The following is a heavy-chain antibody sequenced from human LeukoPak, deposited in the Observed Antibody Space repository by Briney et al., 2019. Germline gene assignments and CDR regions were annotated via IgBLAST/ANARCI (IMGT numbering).Heavy chain of an antibody. CDR3: ARGDTAMGYGGYYFDY. Sequence: GGSLRLPCAASGFTFSSYSMNWVRQAPGKGLEWVSSISSSSYIYYADSVKGRFTISRDNAKNSLYLQMNSLRAEDTAVYYCARGDTAMGYGGYYFDYWGQGTLVTVSS. CDR1: GFTFSSYS. V-gene: IGHV3-21*01. CDR2: ISSSSYI. J-gene: IGHJ4*02. D-gene: IGHD5-18*01.